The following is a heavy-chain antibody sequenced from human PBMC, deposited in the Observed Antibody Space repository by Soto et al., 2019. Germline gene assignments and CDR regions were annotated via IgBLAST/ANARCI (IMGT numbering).Heavy chain of an antibody. J-gene: IGHJ4*02. CDR1: GGTFSSYA. CDR3: ASATYYYDSSGYYYKGPIDY. CDR2: IIPIFGTA. V-gene: IGHV1-69*13. Sequence: ASVKVSCKASGGTFSSYAISWVRQVPGQGLEWMGGIIPIFGTANYAQKFQGRVTITADESTRTAYMELSSLRSEDTAVYYCASATYYYDSSGYYYKGPIDYWGQGTLVTVSS. D-gene: IGHD3-22*01.